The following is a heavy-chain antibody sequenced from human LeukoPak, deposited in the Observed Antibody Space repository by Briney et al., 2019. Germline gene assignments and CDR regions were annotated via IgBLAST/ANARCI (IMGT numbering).Heavy chain of an antibody. D-gene: IGHD5-18*01. CDR2: INSDGSST. Sequence: QPGGSLRLSCAASGFTFSDYWTHWVRQAPGKGLVWVSLINSDGSSTTYADSVKGRCTISRDNAKNTLYLQMHSLRAEDTAVYYCARVSGGYSYGAFDYWGQGTLVTVSS. CDR1: GFTFSDYW. V-gene: IGHV3-74*01. J-gene: IGHJ4*02. CDR3: ARVSGGYSYGAFDY.